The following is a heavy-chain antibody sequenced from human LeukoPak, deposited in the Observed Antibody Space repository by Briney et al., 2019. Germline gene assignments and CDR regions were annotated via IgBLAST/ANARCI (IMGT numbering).Heavy chain of an antibody. CDR3: AREGVAVAGPIDY. D-gene: IGHD6-19*01. J-gene: IGHJ4*02. Sequence: GGSLRLSCAASGFTFSSYSMNWVRQAPGKGLEWVSYISSSSSTIYYADSVKGRFTISRDNAKNSLYLQMNSLRAEDTAVYYCAREGVAVAGPIDYWGQGTLVTVSS. CDR2: ISSSSSTI. V-gene: IGHV3-48*04. CDR1: GFTFSSYS.